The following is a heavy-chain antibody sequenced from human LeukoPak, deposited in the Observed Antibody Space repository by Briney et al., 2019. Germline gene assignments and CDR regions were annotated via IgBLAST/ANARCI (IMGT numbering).Heavy chain of an antibody. Sequence: PGGSLRPSCVASGFSLSGYWMYWVRQAPGKGLMYISRNNGDGGTTNYADVVKGRFTMSRDNVKNTLYLQMNSLRVEDTAVYYCARDPRNVGLAPWGQGTLVTVSS. V-gene: IGHV3-74*01. D-gene: IGHD2-15*01. CDR2: NNGDGGTT. CDR3: ARDPRNVGLAP. CDR1: GFSLSGYW. J-gene: IGHJ5*02.